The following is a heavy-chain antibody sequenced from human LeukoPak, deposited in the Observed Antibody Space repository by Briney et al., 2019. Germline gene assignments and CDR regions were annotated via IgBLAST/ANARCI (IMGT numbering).Heavy chain of an antibody. Sequence: TGGSLRLSCAASGFTFSSYGMHWVRQAPGEGLEWVAVISYDGSNKYYIDSVKGRFTISRDNSKNTLYLQMNSLRAEDTAVYYCARGENSKTYPVSGYWGQGTLVTVS. CDR1: GFTFSSYG. CDR3: ARGENSKTYPVSGY. V-gene: IGHV3-30*03. D-gene: IGHD2/OR15-2a*01. CDR2: ISYDGSNK. J-gene: IGHJ4*02.